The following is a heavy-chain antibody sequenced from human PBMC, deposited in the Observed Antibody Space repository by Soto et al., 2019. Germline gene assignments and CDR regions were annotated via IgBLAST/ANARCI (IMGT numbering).Heavy chain of an antibody. V-gene: IGHV4-34*01. CDR1: GGSFSGDY. J-gene: IGHJ6*01. CDR3: ARHFSKTYSSSWTYYYYGMDV. CDR2: INHSGRT. D-gene: IGHD6-13*01. Sequence: PSETLSLTCAVYGGSFSGDYWSWIRQPPGKGLEWIGEINHSGRTNYNPSLKSRVTISVDTSKNQFSLTLSSVTAADTAVYYCARHFSKTYSSSWTYYYYGMDVCGQGTVVT.